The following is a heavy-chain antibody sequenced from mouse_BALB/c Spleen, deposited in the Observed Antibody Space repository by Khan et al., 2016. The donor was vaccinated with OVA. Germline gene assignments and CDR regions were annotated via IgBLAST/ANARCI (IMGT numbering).Heavy chain of an antibody. CDR2: ISTYTGNT. V-gene: IGHV1S137*01. D-gene: IGHD1-1*01. J-gene: IGHJ4*01. CDR3: ARGDFLLRLRGMDY. CDR1: GDTFSNYA. Sequence: QVQLQQSGPEVVRPGVSVKISCKGSGDTFSNYAMHWVKQSHAKGLEWIGVISTYTGNTCYNQKFKGKATMTVDKSSSPAYLQLTRLTSEDSAIYYGARGDFLLRLRGMDYWGQGTSVTVSS.